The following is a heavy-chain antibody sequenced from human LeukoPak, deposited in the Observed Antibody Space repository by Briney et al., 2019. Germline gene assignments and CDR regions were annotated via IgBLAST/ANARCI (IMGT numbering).Heavy chain of an antibody. Sequence: GGSLRLSCAASGFTFSRYGMHGVRQAPGKGLEWVAVIWYDGSNKYYADSVKGRFTISRDNSKNTLYLQMNSLRAEDTAVYYCATDSRSGYYYGSGTNNWFDPWGQGTLVTVSS. J-gene: IGHJ5*02. CDR3: ATDSRSGYYYGSGTNNWFDP. CDR1: GFTFSRYG. V-gene: IGHV3-33*01. D-gene: IGHD3-10*01. CDR2: IWYDGSNK.